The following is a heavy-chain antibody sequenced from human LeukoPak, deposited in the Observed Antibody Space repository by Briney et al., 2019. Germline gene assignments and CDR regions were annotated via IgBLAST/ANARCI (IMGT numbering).Heavy chain of an antibody. CDR1: GYSISSGYY. V-gene: IGHV4-38-2*02. CDR2: IYHSGST. J-gene: IGHJ4*02. Sequence: SETLSLTCTVSGYSISSGYYWGWIRQPPGKGLEWIGSIYHSGSTYYNPSLKSRVTISVDTSKNQFSLKLSSVTAADTAVYYCARTIVGATFTFDYWGQGTLVTVSS. CDR3: ARTIVGATFTFDY. D-gene: IGHD1-26*01.